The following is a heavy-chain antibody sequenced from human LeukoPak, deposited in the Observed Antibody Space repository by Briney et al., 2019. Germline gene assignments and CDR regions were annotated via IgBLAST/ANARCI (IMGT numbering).Heavy chain of an antibody. CDR2: INPNSGGT. J-gene: IGHJ5*02. CDR1: GYTFTGYY. D-gene: IGHD2-2*01. Sequence: ASVKVSCKASGYTFTGYYMHWVRQAPGQGLEWMGWINPNSGGTNYAQKFQGRVTMTRDTSISTAYMELSRLRSDDTAVYYCARAGGGYRLMNEDIVVVPAARGGWFDPWGQGTLVTVSS. V-gene: IGHV1-2*02. CDR3: ARAGGGYRLMNEDIVVVPAARGGWFDP.